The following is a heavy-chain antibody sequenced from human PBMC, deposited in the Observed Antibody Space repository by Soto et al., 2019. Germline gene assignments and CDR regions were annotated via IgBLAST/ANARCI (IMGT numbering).Heavy chain of an antibody. D-gene: IGHD3-16*01. CDR3: ARDQGFAGMDV. J-gene: IGHJ6*02. V-gene: IGHV3-21*01. CDR1: GFTFRSYS. CDR2: ISSSSSYI. Sequence: GGALRLSGAASGFTFRSYSMNLVRQAPGKGLEWVSSISSSSSYIYYADSVKGRFTISRDNAKNSLYLQMNSLRAEDTAVYYCARDQGFAGMDVWGQGTTVTVSS.